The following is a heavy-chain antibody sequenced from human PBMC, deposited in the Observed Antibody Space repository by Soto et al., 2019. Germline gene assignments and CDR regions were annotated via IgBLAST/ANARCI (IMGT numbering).Heavy chain of an antibody. Sequence: SEPLSLTGIVSGASTSTNSYYWCCIRQHPAKGLAWIGSIYYSGSTYYNPSLKSRVTISVDTSKNQFSLKLSSVTAADTAVYYCARHGMDYYDSSGYYYSPYYFDFWGQGTLVTVS. D-gene: IGHD3-22*01. CDR2: IYYSGST. CDR3: ARHGMDYYDSSGYYYSPYYFDF. J-gene: IGHJ4*02. V-gene: IGHV4-39*01. CDR1: GASTSTNSYY.